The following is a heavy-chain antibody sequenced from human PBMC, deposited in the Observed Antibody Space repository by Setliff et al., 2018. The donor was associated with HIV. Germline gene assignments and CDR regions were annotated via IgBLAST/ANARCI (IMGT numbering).Heavy chain of an antibody. CDR1: GGTFSSYA. D-gene: IGHD6-13*01. CDR2: IIPILGIA. J-gene: IGHJ6*02. CDR3: ARDLVGAAEQQLVGGGYYYYGMDV. V-gene: IGHV1-69*10. Sequence: SVKVSCKASGGTFSSYAISWVRQAPGQGLEWMGGIIPILGIANYAQKFQGRVTITADESTSTAYMELSSLRSEDTAVYYCARDLVGAAEQQLVGGGYYYYGMDVWGQGTTVTVSS.